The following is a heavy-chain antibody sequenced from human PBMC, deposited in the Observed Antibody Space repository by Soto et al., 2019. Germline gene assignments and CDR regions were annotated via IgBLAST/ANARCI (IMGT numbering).Heavy chain of an antibody. CDR3: ARESSEMATILVDWFDP. Sequence: GGSLRLSCAASGFTFSSYSMNWVRQAPGKGLEWVSSISSSSSYIYYADSVKGRFTISRDNAKNSLYLQMNSLRAEDTAVYYCARESSEMATILVDWFDPWGQGTLVTVSS. CDR1: GFTFSSYS. CDR2: ISSSSSYI. J-gene: IGHJ5*02. V-gene: IGHV3-21*01. D-gene: IGHD5-12*01.